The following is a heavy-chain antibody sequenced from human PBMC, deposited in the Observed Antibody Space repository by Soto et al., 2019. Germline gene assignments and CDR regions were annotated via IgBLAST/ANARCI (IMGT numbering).Heavy chain of an antibody. CDR3: AKIPAAAGYYFDY. V-gene: IGHV3-23*01. CDR1: GFTFSSYA. J-gene: IGHJ4*02. D-gene: IGHD6-13*01. Sequence: PGGSLRLSSASSGFTFSSYAMSWVRQAPGKGLEWVSAIRGSGGSTYYADSVKGRFTISRDNSKNTLYLQMNSLRAEDTAVYYCAKIPAAAGYYFDYWGQGTLVTVSS. CDR2: IRGSGGST.